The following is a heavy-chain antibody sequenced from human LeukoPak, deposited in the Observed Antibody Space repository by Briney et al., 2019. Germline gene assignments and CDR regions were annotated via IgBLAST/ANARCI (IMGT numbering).Heavy chain of an antibody. D-gene: IGHD2-15*01. CDR1: GFTFSSYG. V-gene: IGHV3-23*01. Sequence: GGSLRLSCAASGFTFSSYGMTWVRQAPGKGLEWVSTISGSGGSTYYADSVKGRFTISRDNAKNSLYLQMNSLRAEDTAVYYCARETYCSGGSCYPYYFDYWGQGTLVTVSS. CDR3: ARETYCSGGSCYPYYFDY. CDR2: ISGSGGST. J-gene: IGHJ4*02.